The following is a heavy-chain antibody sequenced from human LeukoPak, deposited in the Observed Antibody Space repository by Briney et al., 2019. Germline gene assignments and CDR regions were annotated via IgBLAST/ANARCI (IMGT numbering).Heavy chain of an antibody. D-gene: IGHD2-21*02. CDR3: ARELSPRDGKGYYFDY. V-gene: IGHV4-61*02. J-gene: IGHJ4*02. CDR1: GGPISSGSYY. Sequence: SQTLSLTCTVSGGPISSGSYYWSWIRQPAGKALEWIGRIYSSGSTNYNPSLKSRVTISVDTSKNQFSLKLSSVTAADTAMYYCARELSPRDGKGYYFDYWGQGTLVTVSS. CDR2: IYSSGST.